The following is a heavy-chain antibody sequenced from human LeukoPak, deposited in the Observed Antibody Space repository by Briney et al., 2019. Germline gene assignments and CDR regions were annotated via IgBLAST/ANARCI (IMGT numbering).Heavy chain of an antibody. CDR1: GGTFSSYA. D-gene: IGHD2-2*02. CDR3: ARESNLYCSSTSCYRDAFDI. CDR2: IIPILGIA. Sequence: SVKVSCKASGGTFSSYAISWVRQAPGQGLEWKGRIIPILGIANYAQKFQGRVTITADKSTSTAYMELSSLRSEDTAVYYCARESNLYCSSTSCYRDAFDIWGQGTMVTVSS. V-gene: IGHV1-69*04. J-gene: IGHJ3*02.